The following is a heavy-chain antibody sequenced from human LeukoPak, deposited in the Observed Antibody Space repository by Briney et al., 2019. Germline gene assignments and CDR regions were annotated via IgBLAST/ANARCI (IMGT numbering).Heavy chain of an antibody. Sequence: SETLSLTCAVYGGSFSGYYWSWIRQPPGKGLEWIGEINHSGSTNYNPSLKSRVTISVGTSKNQFSLKLSSVTAADTAVYYCARGDLWRDGYNLVVYFDYWGQGTLVTVSS. CDR1: GGSFSGYY. J-gene: IGHJ4*02. V-gene: IGHV4-34*01. CDR3: ARGDLWRDGYNLVVYFDY. CDR2: INHSGST. D-gene: IGHD5-24*01.